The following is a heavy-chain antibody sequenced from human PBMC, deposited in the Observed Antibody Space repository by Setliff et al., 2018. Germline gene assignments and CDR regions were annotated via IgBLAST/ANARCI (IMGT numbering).Heavy chain of an antibody. Sequence: GASVKVSCKASGYTFSDYGIIWVLQAPGQGPEWMGWISAYSGETNYAQIFQGRVTMTTDTPTSTAYMELRSLTSDDTAVYYCARGQTLRHFDWPTAFDYWGLGTLVTVSS. V-gene: IGHV1-18*01. CDR1: GYTFSDYG. J-gene: IGHJ4*02. CDR2: ISAYSGET. D-gene: IGHD3-9*01. CDR3: ARGQTLRHFDWPTAFDY.